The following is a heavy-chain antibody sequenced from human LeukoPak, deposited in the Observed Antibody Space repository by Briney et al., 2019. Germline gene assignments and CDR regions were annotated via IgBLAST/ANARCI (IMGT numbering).Heavy chain of an antibody. J-gene: IGHJ4*02. V-gene: IGHV4-61*02. Sequence: SETLSLTCTVSGGSISSGSYYWSWIRQPAVKGLEWIGRIYTSGSTNYNPSLKSRVTISVDTSKNQFSLKLSSVTAADTAVYYCARGREWELLSFWGQGTLVTVSS. D-gene: IGHD1-26*01. CDR2: IYTSGST. CDR3: ARGREWELLSF. CDR1: GGSISSGSYY.